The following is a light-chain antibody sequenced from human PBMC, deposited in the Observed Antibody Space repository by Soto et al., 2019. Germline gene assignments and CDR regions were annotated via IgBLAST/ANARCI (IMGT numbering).Light chain of an antibody. CDR2: DVS. CDR1: SSDIDAYNY. J-gene: IGLJ1*01. Sequence: QSVLTQPASVSGSPGQSITISCTGTSSDIDAYNYVSWYQQHPGKAPKLMIYDVSNRPSGISNRFSGSKSGNTASLTISGLQAEDEADYYCGSYTPSSTSVCGTGTNVTVL. V-gene: IGLV2-14*01. CDR3: GSYTPSSTSV.